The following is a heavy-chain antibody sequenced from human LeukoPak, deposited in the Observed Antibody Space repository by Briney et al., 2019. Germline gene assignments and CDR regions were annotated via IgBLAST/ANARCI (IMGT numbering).Heavy chain of an antibody. V-gene: IGHV3-23*01. CDR2: ISGSGGST. Sequence: GGSLRLSCAASGFTFSSYAMSWVRQAPGKGLEWVSAISGSGGSTYYADSVKGRFTISRDNAKNTLYLQMNNLKTEDTAVYYCTTVSGSYLRRFEPFDYWGQGTLVTVSS. CDR3: TTVSGSYLRRFEPFDY. J-gene: IGHJ4*02. CDR1: GFTFSSYA. D-gene: IGHD1-26*01.